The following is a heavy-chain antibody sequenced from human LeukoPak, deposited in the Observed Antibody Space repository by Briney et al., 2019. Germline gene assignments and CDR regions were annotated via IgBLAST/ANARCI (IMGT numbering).Heavy chain of an antibody. CDR1: GGSIRSYY. Sequence: KPSETLSLTCTVSGGSIRSYYWGWVRQPPGKALEWIGNIFYSGSTYYNPSLKSRVTISLDTSRNQFSLKLNSVTAADTAVYYCAKSNGYGLIDIWGQGTMVTVSS. CDR3: AKSNGYGLIDI. D-gene: IGHD3-22*01. J-gene: IGHJ3*02. CDR2: IFYSGST. V-gene: IGHV4-59*12.